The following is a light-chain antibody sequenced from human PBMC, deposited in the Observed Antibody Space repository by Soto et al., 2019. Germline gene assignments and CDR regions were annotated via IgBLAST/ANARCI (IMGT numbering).Light chain of an antibody. Sequence: IVMTQSPATLSVSLGERATLSCRASQSIDRRLAWYQQRPGQAPRLLIYGASTRATGIPARFSGSGSGTEFTPTTSGLQPADFATYYCHQYNSYSWTFGQGTKVDIK. J-gene: IGKJ1*01. V-gene: IGKV3-15*01. CDR2: GAS. CDR1: QSIDRR. CDR3: HQYNSYSWT.